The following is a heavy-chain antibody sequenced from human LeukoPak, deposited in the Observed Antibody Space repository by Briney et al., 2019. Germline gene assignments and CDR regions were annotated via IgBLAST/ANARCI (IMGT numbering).Heavy chain of an antibody. V-gene: IGHV3-64*01. CDR2: ISSNGGST. CDR3: ARDSGASDVFDI. D-gene: IGHD1-26*01. J-gene: IGHJ3*02. CDR1: GFTFSSYA. Sequence: GGSLRLSCAASGFTFSSYAMHWVRQAPGKGLEYVSAISSNGGSTYYANSVKGRFTISRDNSKNTLYLQMGSLRAEDMAVYYCARDSGASDVFDIWGQGTMVTVSS.